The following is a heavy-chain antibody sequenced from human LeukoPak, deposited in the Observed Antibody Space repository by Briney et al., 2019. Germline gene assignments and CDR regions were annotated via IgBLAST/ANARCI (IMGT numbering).Heavy chain of an antibody. CDR2: ISSSGSTI. CDR1: GFTFSDYY. J-gene: IGHJ4*02. CDR3: ARDGSSTSVRYFDY. D-gene: IGHD2-2*01. V-gene: IGHV3-11*01. Sequence: GGSLRFSCAASGFTFSDYYMSWIRQAPGKGLEWASYISSSGSTIYYADSVKGRFTISRDNAKNSLYLQMNSLRAEDTAVYYCARDGSSTSVRYFDYWGQGTLVTVSS.